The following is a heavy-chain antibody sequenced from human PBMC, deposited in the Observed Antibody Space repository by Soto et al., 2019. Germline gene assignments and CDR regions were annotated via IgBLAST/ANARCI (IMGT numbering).Heavy chain of an antibody. CDR3: ARQHWGYYYYIDV. CDR2: IYFRGNT. D-gene: IGHD7-27*01. Sequence: SETLSLTCSVSGDSINSDKYYWGWIRQPPGKGLEWIGSIYFRGNTYYNPSLQTRVTISLDKSKSQFSLKLSSVTAADTAVYYFARQHWGYYYYIDVWAQGTKVTVSS. V-gene: IGHV4-39*01. J-gene: IGHJ6*03. CDR1: GDSINSDKYY.